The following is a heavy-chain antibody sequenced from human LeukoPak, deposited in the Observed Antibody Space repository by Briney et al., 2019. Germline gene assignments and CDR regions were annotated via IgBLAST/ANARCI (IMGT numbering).Heavy chain of an antibody. V-gene: IGHV3-20*04. D-gene: IGHD1-26*01. CDR3: AKGRLFREFDY. Sequence: GGSLRLSCAASGFTFDDYGMSWVRQAPGKGLKWVSGINWNGGSTGHADSVKGRFTISRDNAKNSLYLQMNSLRAEDTALYYCAKGRLFREFDYWGQGTLVTVSS. CDR2: INWNGGST. J-gene: IGHJ4*02. CDR1: GFTFDDYG.